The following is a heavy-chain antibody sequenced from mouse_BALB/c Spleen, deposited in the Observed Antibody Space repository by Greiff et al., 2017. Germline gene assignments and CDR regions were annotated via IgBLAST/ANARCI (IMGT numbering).Heavy chain of an antibody. CDR1: GFTFSSYA. Sequence: EVQVVESGGGLVKPGGSLKLSCAASGFTFSSYAMSWVRQSPETRLEWVAEISSGGSYTYYPDTVTGRFTISRDNAKNTLYLEMSSLRSEDTAMYYCARDWYYGSSYGDYAKDYWGQGTSVTVSS. J-gene: IGHJ4*01. CDR2: ISSGGSYT. CDR3: ARDWYYGSSYGDYAKDY. V-gene: IGHV5-9-4*01. D-gene: IGHD1-1*01.